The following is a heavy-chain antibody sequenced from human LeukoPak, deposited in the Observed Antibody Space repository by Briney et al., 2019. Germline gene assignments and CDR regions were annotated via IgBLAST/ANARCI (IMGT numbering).Heavy chain of an antibody. CDR3: ARDRGPWKGYYYGMDV. Sequence: GGSLRLSCAASGFTFSSYVMNWVRQAPGKGLEWVSTVSGSGGSTYYADSVKGRFTISRDNAKNSLYLQMNSLRAEDTAVYYCARDRGPWKGYYYGMDVWGQGTTVTVSS. V-gene: IGHV3-23*01. J-gene: IGHJ6*02. CDR2: VSGSGGST. D-gene: IGHD1-1*01. CDR1: GFTFSSYV.